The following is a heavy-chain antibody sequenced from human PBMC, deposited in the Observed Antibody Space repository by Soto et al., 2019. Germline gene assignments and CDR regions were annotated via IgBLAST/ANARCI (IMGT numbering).Heavy chain of an antibody. CDR2: IIPIFGTA. J-gene: IGHJ6*02. CDR3: ARDQADYSTSYYGMDV. CDR1: GGTFSSYA. D-gene: IGHD3-16*01. V-gene: IGHV1-69*13. Sequence: SVKVSCKASGGTFSSYAISWVRQAPGQGLEWMGGIIPIFGTANYAQKFQGRVTITADESTSTAYMELSSLRSEDTAVYYCARDQADYSTSYYGMDVWGQGTTVTVSS.